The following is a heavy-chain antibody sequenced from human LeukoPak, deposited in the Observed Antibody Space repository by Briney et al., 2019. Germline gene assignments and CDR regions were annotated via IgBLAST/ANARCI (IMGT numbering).Heavy chain of an antibody. J-gene: IGHJ4*02. V-gene: IGHV3-30*18. CDR3: AKQVPGTTVPDY. D-gene: IGHD1-1*01. CDR2: ISYDGSVE. CDR1: GFTFSNYA. Sequence: GRSLRLSCAASGFTFSNYAMHWVRQAPGKGLEWVALISYDGSVEKNAASVKGRFTISRDNSKNTLYLQMNSLRAEDTAVYYCAKQVPGTTVPDYWGQGTLVTVSS.